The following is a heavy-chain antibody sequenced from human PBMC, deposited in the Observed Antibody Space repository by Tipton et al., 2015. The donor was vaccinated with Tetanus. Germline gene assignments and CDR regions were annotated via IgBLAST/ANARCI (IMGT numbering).Heavy chain of an antibody. J-gene: IGHJ3*02. CDR3: SRTGLYLSSEGFDI. D-gene: IGHD3/OR15-3a*01. Sequence: QSGAEVKKPGASVKVSCSASGYTFTGYYLHWVRQAPGQGLEWMGWINPNNGGTHFARKFQDRVTLTTDTSISTAYMELSRLTSDDTAIYFCSRTGLYLSSEGFDIWGQGTMVIVSS. V-gene: IGHV1-2*02. CDR1: GYTFTGYY. CDR2: INPNNGGT.